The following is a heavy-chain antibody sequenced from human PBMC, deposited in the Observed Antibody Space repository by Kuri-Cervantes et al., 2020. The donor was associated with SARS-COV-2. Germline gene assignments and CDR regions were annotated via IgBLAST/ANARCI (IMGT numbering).Heavy chain of an antibody. J-gene: IGHJ4*02. CDR2: ISYDGSNK. CDR1: GFTFSRYA. Sequence: SLKIYCAASGFTFSRYAMHWVRQAPGKGLEWVAVISYDGSNKYYADSVKGRFTISRDNSKNTLYLQMNSLRAEDTAVYYCARVKSGGYYLSVFYYWGQGTLVTVSS. V-gene: IGHV3-30-3*01. CDR3: ARVKSGGYYLSVFYY. D-gene: IGHD3-22*01.